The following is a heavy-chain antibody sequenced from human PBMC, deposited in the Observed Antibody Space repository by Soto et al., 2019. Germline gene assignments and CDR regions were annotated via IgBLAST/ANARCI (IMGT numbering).Heavy chain of an antibody. CDR2: IKQDGSEK. V-gene: IGHV3-7*01. D-gene: IGHD3-3*01. Sequence: GGSLRLSCAASGFTFSSYWMSWVRQAPGKGLEWVANIKQDGSEKYYVDSVKGRFTISRDNAKNPLYLQMNSLRAEDTAVYYCASTLLYDFWSGQDYWGQGTLVTVSS. CDR1: GFTFSSYW. CDR3: ASTLLYDFWSGQDY. J-gene: IGHJ4*02.